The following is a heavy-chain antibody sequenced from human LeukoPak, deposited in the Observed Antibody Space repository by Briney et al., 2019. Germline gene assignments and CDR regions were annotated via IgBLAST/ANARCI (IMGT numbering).Heavy chain of an antibody. D-gene: IGHD3-10*01. CDR1: GGSIRSYY. V-gene: IGHV4-4*07. J-gene: IGHJ4*02. CDR2: IYTTGST. CDR3: ARDPGYYGSGSRGAFDY. Sequence: SETLSLTCTVSGGSIRSYYWSWIRQPAGKGLEWIGRIYTTGSTTYNPSLKSRVTMSVDTSKNKFSLKLSSVTAADTAVYYCARDPGYYGSGSRGAFDYWGQGTLVTVFS.